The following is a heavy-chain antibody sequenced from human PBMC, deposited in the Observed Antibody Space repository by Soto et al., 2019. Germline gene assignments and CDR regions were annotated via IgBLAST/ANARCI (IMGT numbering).Heavy chain of an antibody. J-gene: IGHJ4*02. CDR1: GFTFSSYA. D-gene: IGHD6-19*01. CDR2: ISYDGSNK. V-gene: IGHV3-30-3*01. CDR3: ASLASSGWSFDY. Sequence: QVQLVESGGGVVQPGRSLRISCAASGFTFSSYAMHWVRQAPGKGLEWVAVISYDGSNKYYADSVKGRFTISRDNSKNTLYLQMNSLRAEDTAVYYCASLASSGWSFDYWGQGTLVTVSS.